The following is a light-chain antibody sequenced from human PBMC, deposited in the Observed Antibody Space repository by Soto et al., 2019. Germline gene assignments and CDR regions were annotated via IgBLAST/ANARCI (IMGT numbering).Light chain of an antibody. CDR1: QSVSSY. J-gene: IGKJ4*01. Sequence: EIVLTQSPAILSLSRGERATLSCRASQSVSSYLTGYQQKPGQAPRLLIYGASTRAAGIPARFSGSGSETEFTLTISSLQSEDFAVYYCQQYSDWPLTFGGGTKVDIK. V-gene: IGKV3-15*01. CDR3: QQYSDWPLT. CDR2: GAS.